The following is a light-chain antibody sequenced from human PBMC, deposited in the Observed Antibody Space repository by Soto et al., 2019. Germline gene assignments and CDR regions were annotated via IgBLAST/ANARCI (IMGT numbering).Light chain of an antibody. V-gene: IGKV3-20*01. CDR2: GAS. J-gene: IGKJ5*01. Sequence: EIVLTQSPGTLSLSPGEGATLSCRASQSVSSSYIAWYQQRPGQTPSLLIYGASTRATGIPDRFSGSGSGTHFTLTISRVEPGDFAVYYCQHFGGTTFTFGQGTRLEI. CDR3: QHFGGTTFT. CDR1: QSVSSSY.